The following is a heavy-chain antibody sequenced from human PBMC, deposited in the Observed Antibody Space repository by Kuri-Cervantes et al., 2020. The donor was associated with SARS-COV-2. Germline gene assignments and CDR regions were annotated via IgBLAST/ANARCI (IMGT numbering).Heavy chain of an antibody. Sequence: GESLRISCAASGFTFDDYGMSWVRQAPGKGLEWVSGINWNGGSTGYADSVKGRFTISRDNAKNSLYLQMHSLRAEDTALYYCATQGYSDFWSGYYTSRAHVDSWGQGTLVTVSS. J-gene: IGHJ4*02. CDR3: ATQGYSDFWSGYYTSRAHVDS. D-gene: IGHD3-3*01. CDR2: INWNGGST. V-gene: IGHV3-20*04. CDR1: GFTFDDYG.